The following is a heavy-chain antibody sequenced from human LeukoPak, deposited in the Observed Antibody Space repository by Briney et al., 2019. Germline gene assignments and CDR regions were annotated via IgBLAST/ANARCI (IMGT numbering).Heavy chain of an antibody. D-gene: IGHD2-21*01. Sequence: GGSLRLSCAASGFSFDDYAMHWVRQAPGKGLELVSAISGSGGSTYYADSVKGRFTISRDNSKNTLYLQMNSLRAEDTAVYYCAKDLRIFRGYGMDVWGQGTTVTVSS. CDR2: ISGSGGST. CDR1: GFSFDDYA. V-gene: IGHV3-23*01. CDR3: AKDLRIFRGYGMDV. J-gene: IGHJ6*02.